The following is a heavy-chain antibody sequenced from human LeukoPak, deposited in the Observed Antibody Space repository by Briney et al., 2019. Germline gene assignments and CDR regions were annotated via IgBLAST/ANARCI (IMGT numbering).Heavy chain of an antibody. V-gene: IGHV1-69*02. D-gene: IGHD4-17*01. CDR1: GYTFTSYY. J-gene: IGHJ3*02. Sequence: ASVKVSCKASGYTFTSYYMHWVRQAPGQGLEWMGRIIPILGIANYAQKFQGRVTITADKSTSTAYMELSSLRSEDTAVYYCARGATTVDIWGQGTMVTVSS. CDR3: ARGATTVDI. CDR2: IIPILGIA.